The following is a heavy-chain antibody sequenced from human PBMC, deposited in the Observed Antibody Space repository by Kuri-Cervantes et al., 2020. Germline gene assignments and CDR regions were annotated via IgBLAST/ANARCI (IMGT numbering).Heavy chain of an antibody. Sequence: ASVKVSCKASGYTFTGYYMHWVRQAPGQGLEWMGWINPNSGGTNYAQKFQGRVTMTRDTSISTAYMELSRLRSDDTAVYYCARVRNMVQGVIMDYFDYWGQGTLVTVSS. J-gene: IGHJ4*02. D-gene: IGHD3-10*01. V-gene: IGHV1-2*02. CDR1: GYTFTGYY. CDR2: INPNSGGT. CDR3: ARVRNMVQGVIMDYFDY.